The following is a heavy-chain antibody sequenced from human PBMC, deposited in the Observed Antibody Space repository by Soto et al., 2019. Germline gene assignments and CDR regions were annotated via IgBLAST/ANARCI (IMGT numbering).Heavy chain of an antibody. CDR1: GFTFSSYA. V-gene: IGHV3-23*01. Sequence: GGSLRLSCAASGFTFSSYAMSWVRQAPGKGVEWVSAISGSGGSTYYADSVKGRFTISRDNSKNTLYLQMNSLRAEDTAVYYCALPYYYDSSGGEDYYYYGMDVWGQGTTVTVSS. CDR2: ISGSGGST. D-gene: IGHD3-22*01. J-gene: IGHJ6*02. CDR3: ALPYYYDSSGGEDYYYYGMDV.